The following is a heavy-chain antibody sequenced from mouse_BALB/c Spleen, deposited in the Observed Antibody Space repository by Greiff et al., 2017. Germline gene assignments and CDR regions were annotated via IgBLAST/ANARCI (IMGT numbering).Heavy chain of an antibody. J-gene: IGHJ4*01. V-gene: IGHV1-12*01. Sequence: LQESGAELVKPGASVKMSCKASGYTFTSYYMHWVKQTPGQGLEWIGAIYPGNGDTSYNQKFKGKATLTADKSSSTAYMQLSSLTSEDSAVYYCARTVRGAMDYWGQGTSVTVSS. CDR2: IYPGNGDT. CDR1: GYTFTSYY. D-gene: IGHD2-14*01. CDR3: ARTVRGAMDY.